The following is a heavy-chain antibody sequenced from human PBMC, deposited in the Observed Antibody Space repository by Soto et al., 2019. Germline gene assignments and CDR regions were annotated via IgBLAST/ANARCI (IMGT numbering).Heavy chain of an antibody. Sequence: PGGSLRLSCAASGFTFSSYEMNWVRQAPGKGLEWVSYLSSIGNTIYYADSVKGRFTISRDNAKNSLYLQMNSLRAEDTAVYYCALSLAYCGGDCYSDYWGQGTLVTVSS. CDR1: GFTFSSYE. V-gene: IGHV3-48*03. CDR2: LSSIGNTI. J-gene: IGHJ4*02. CDR3: ALSLAYCGGDCYSDY. D-gene: IGHD2-21*02.